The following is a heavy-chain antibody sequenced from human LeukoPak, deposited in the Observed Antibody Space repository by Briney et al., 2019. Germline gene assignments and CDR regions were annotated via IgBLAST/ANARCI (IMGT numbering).Heavy chain of an antibody. V-gene: IGHV1-69-2*01. CDR1: GYTFTGYY. CDR2: VDPEDGET. D-gene: IGHD6-19*01. CDR3: ATWGRRLVQKDY. J-gene: IGHJ4*02. Sequence: ASVKISCKVSGYTFTGYYMHWVQQAPGKGLEWMGLVDPEDGETIYAEKFQGRVTITADTSTDTAYMELSSLRSEDTAVYYCATWGRRLVQKDYWGQGTLVTVSS.